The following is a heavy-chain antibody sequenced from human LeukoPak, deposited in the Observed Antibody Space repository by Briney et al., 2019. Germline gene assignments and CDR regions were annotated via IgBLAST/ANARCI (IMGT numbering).Heavy chain of an antibody. CDR3: AREDSSGWYVFDY. CDR1: GYTFTSYY. J-gene: IGHJ4*02. V-gene: IGHV1-46*01. D-gene: IGHD6-19*01. Sequence: GASETVSCKASGYTFTSYYMHWVRQAPGQGLEWMGIINPTGGSTSHAQKFQGRVTMSRDTPTSTVFMELSSLRSEDTAVYYCAREDSSGWYVFDYWGQGTLVTVS. CDR2: INPTGGST.